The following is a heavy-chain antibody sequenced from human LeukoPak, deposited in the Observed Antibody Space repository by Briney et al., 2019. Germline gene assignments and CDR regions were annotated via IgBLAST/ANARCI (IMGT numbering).Heavy chain of an antibody. J-gene: IGHJ6*03. CDR3: ARVQSRRYYYYYMDV. Sequence: GASVKVSCKASGGTFSSYAISWVRQAPGQGLEWMGGIIPILGTANYAQKFQGRVTITTDESTSTAYMELSSLRSEDTAVYYCARVQSRRYYYYYMDVWGKGTTVTVSS. CDR2: IIPILGTA. V-gene: IGHV1-69*05. CDR1: GGTFSSYA.